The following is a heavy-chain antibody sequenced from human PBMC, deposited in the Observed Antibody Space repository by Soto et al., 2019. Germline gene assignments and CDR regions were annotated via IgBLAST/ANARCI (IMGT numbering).Heavy chain of an antibody. CDR3: ARGGGVNIDYYYGMDV. CDR1: GGTFSSYA. CDR2: IIPIFGTA. J-gene: IGHJ6*02. V-gene: IGHV1-69*13. Sequence: SVKVSCKASGGTFSSYAISWVRQAPGQGLEWMGGIIPIFGTANYAQKFQGRVTITADESTSTAYMELSSLRSEDTAVYYCARGGGVNIDYYYGMDVWGQGTTVTVSS. D-gene: IGHD5-12*01.